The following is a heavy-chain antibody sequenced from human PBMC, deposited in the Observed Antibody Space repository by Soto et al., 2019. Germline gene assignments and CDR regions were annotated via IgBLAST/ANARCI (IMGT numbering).Heavy chain of an antibody. D-gene: IGHD2-2*01. V-gene: IGHV4-59*08. CDR3: ARLPIVVVPAAWDYYYMDV. J-gene: IGHJ6*03. CDR2: IYYSGST. CDR1: GGSMSIYY. Sequence: SETLSLTCTVSGGSMSIYYWSWIRQPPGKGLEWIGYIYYSGSTNYNPSLKSRVTISIDTSKNQFSLKLSSVTAADTAVYYCARLPIVVVPAAWDYYYMDVWGKGTTVTVSS.